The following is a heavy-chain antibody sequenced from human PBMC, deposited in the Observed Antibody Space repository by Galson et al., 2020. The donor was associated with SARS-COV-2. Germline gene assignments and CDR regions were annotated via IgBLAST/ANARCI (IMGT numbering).Heavy chain of an antibody. D-gene: IGHD1-26*01. V-gene: IGHV4-39*02. CDR1: GDSISSSSYY. Sequence: ASETLSLTCTVSGDSISSSSYYWGWIRQPPGKGLEWIGSIHYSGSTYYNPSLKSRVTISVDTSKNHFSLKLSSVTAADTAVYYCARRVSSGGYYVGAGGFDYWGQGTLVTVSS. CDR3: ARRVSSGGYYVGAGGFDY. J-gene: IGHJ4*02. CDR2: IHYSGST.